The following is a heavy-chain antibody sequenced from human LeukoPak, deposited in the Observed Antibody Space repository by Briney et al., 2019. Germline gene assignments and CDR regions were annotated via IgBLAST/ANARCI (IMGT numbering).Heavy chain of an antibody. CDR2: ISSSGST. Sequence: SETLSLTCSVSGGSITVCYWNWIRQSPGKGLEWIGSISSSGSTNYNPSLKSRVTISIDTSKNRFSLKVSSVIAADTAMYYCARGGSRSYTSSTLDYWGQGTLVTVSS. CDR3: ARGGSRSYTSSTLDY. J-gene: IGHJ4*02. D-gene: IGHD6-6*01. CDR1: GGSITVCY. V-gene: IGHV4-59*12.